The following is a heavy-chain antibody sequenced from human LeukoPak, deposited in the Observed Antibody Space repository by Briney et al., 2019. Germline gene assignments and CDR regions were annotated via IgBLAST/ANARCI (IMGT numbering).Heavy chain of an antibody. V-gene: IGHV3-30*12. D-gene: IGHD3-22*01. J-gene: IGHJ6*03. CDR2: ISHDGTDK. Sequence: GGSLRLSCAASGFTFSSYGMHWVRQAPGKGLEWVAVISHDGTDKYYSDSVKGRFTISRDNAKNSLYLQMNSLRAEDTAVYYCARANSSGYFEGGVYYYYYYYMDVWGKGTTVTISS. CDR3: ARANSSGYFEGGVYYYYYYYMDV. CDR1: GFTFSSYG.